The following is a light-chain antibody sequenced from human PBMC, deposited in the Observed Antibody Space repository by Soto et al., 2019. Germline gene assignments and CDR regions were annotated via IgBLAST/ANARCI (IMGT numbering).Light chain of an antibody. V-gene: IGLV4-69*01. CDR2: LNSDGSH. CDR1: SGHSSYP. J-gene: IGLJ3*02. Sequence: QLVLTQSPSASASLGASVKLTCTLSSGHSSYPIAWHQQQPEKGPRYLMKLNSDGSHSKGDGIPDRFSGSSSGAERYLTISSPQSEDEADYYCQTWGTGIEVFGGGTKLTVL. CDR3: QTWGTGIEV.